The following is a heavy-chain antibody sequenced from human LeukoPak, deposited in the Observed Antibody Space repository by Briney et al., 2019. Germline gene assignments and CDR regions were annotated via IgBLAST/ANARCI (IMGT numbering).Heavy chain of an antibody. V-gene: IGHV1-18*01. Sequence: ASVKVSCKASGYTFTSYGISWVRQAPGQGLEWMGWISAYNGNTNYAQKLQGRVTMTTDTSTSTAYMELSRLRSDDTAVYYCASSVARYYFDYWGQGTLVTVSS. CDR3: ASSVARYYFDY. CDR2: ISAYNGNT. CDR1: GYTFTSYG. J-gene: IGHJ4*02. D-gene: IGHD6-19*01.